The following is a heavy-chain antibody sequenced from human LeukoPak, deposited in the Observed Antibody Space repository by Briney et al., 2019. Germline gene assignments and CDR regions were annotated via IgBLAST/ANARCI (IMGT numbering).Heavy chain of an antibody. V-gene: IGHV3-7*05. CDR2: IKEDGSDI. CDR1: GFTFTTYS. J-gene: IGHJ4*02. CDR3: AREWWYLDY. Sequence: GGSLRLSCAASGFTFTTYSMTWVRQAPGRGLEWVARIKEDGSDIHYVDSVKGRFTIPRDNAKNSVYLQMNSLRAEDTAVYYCAREWWYLDYWGQGTLVTVSS. D-gene: IGHD2-15*01.